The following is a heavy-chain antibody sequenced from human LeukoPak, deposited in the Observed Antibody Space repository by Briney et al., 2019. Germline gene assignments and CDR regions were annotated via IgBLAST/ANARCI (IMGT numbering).Heavy chain of an antibody. D-gene: IGHD5-18*01. J-gene: IGHJ4*02. CDR2: IIPIFGTA. CDR3: ARGGVNTAMAEAPYFDY. V-gene: IGHV1-69*05. Sequence: SVKVSCKASGGTFSSYAISWVRQAPGQGLEWMGGIIPIFGTANYAQKFQGRVTITTDESTSTAYMELSSLRSEDTAVYYCARGGVNTAMAEAPYFDYWGQGTLVTVSS. CDR1: GGTFSSYA.